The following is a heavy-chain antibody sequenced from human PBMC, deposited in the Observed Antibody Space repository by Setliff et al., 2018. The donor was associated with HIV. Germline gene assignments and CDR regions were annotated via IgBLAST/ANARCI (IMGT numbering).Heavy chain of an antibody. J-gene: IGHJ6*02. Sequence: KAGGSLRLSCAASGFTFSDYYMSWIRQAPGKGLEWVSYITSSGSTIYYADSVKGRFTISRDNAKSSLYLQMNSLRVEDTAVYYCARDYLYYNLYNGSPVYGMDVWGQGTTVTVSS. D-gene: IGHD3-3*01. V-gene: IGHV3-11*04. CDR1: GFTFSDYY. CDR3: ARDYLYYNLYNGSPVYGMDV. CDR2: ITSSGSTI.